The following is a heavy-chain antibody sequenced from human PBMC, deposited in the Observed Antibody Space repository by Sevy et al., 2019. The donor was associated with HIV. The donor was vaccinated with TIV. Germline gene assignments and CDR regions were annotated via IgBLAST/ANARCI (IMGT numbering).Heavy chain of an antibody. Sequence: SETLSLTCTVSGGSISSGDYYWSWIRQPPGKGLEWIGYIYYSGSTYYNPSLKSRVTISVDTSKNQFSLKLSSVTAADTPVYYCARSITMIVVVSLAFDIWGQGTMVTVSS. CDR3: ARSITMIVVVSLAFDI. V-gene: IGHV4-30-4*01. J-gene: IGHJ3*02. D-gene: IGHD3-22*01. CDR2: IYYSGST. CDR1: GGSISSGDYY.